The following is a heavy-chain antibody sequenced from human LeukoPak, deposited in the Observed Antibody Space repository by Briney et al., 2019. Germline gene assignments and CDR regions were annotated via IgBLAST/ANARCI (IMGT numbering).Heavy chain of an antibody. CDR1: GFTFSSYA. V-gene: IGHV3-23*01. J-gene: IGHJ6*02. CDR2: ISGSGGST. Sequence: PGGSLRLSCAASGFTFSSYAMSWVRQAPGEGLEWVSAISGSGGSTYYADSVKGRFTISRDNSKNTLYLQMNSLRAEDTAVYYCAKTEAVVAEGTYYCYGMDVWGQGTTVTVSS. CDR3: AKTEAVVAEGTYYCYGMDV. D-gene: IGHD2-15*01.